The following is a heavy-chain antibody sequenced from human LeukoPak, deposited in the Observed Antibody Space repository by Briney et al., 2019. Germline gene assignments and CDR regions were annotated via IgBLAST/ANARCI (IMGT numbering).Heavy chain of an antibody. D-gene: IGHD3-16*01. CDR3: ASGSRGRYYFDN. J-gene: IGHJ4*01. CDR1: GGAFRTST. V-gene: IGHV1-69*05. Sequence: SVKVSCKASGGAFRTSTISWVRQAPGQGLEWMGGFVPLFRSTNYAQKFQGRVTITTDESTSTAYMEVSSLRIDDTAVYYCASGSRGRYYFDNWGQGTLVIVSS. CDR2: FVPLFRST.